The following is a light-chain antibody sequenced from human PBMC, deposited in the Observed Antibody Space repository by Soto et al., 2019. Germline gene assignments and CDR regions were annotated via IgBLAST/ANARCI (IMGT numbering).Light chain of an antibody. J-gene: IGKJ1*01. CDR2: DTS. Sequence: ETVLTQSPGTLSLSPGERATVSCRASQSVGGSSLAWYQQRPGQAPRLLIYDTSKRATGIPDRFSGSGSETDFTLTTSRLEPEDFAVYYCQHFGTFGQGTKVDI. CDR1: QSVGGSS. V-gene: IGKV3-20*01. CDR3: QHFGT.